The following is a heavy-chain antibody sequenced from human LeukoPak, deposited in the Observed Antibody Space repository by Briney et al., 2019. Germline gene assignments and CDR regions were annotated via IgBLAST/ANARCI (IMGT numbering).Heavy chain of an antibody. Sequence: SETLSLTCTVSGGSIRSSYYYWGWIRQPPGKGLEWIGYIYYSGSTYYNPSLKSLITISVDTSKNQFSLKLSSVSAADTAVYYCARGDWSSSIDYWGQGTLVTVSS. CDR1: GGSIRSSYYY. J-gene: IGHJ4*02. CDR3: ARGDWSSSIDY. D-gene: IGHD6-6*01. CDR2: IYYSGST. V-gene: IGHV4-30-4*08.